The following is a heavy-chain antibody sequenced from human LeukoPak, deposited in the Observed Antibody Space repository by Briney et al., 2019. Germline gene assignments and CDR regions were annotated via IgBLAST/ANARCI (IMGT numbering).Heavy chain of an antibody. CDR2: IYYSGSS. J-gene: IGHJ4*02. CDR1: GGSISSSSSY. CDR3: ARDTQGYFDY. Sequence: SETLSLTCSVSGGSISSSSSYWGWIRQPPGKGLEWIGSIYYSGSSFDNPALKSRVTISVDTSKNQFSLKLSSVTAADTAVYYCARDTQGYFDYWGQGTLVTVSS. V-gene: IGHV4-39*07.